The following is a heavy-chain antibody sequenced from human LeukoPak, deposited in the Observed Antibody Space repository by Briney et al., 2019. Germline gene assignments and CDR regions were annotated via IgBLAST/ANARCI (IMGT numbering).Heavy chain of an antibody. CDR3: ARTPFYDSSGLPIDY. D-gene: IGHD3-22*01. CDR1: GFTVSSNY. J-gene: IGHJ4*02. CDR2: IYSGGST. V-gene: IGHV3-53*01. Sequence: PGGSLRLSCAASGFTVSSNYMSWVRQASGKGLEWVSVIYSGGSTYYADSVKGRFTISRDNSKNTLYLQMNSLRAEDTAVYYCARTPFYDSSGLPIDYWGQGTLVTVSS.